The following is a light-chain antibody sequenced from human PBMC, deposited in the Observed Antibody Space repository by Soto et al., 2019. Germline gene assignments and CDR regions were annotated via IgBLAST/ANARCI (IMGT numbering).Light chain of an antibody. Sequence: RLTQSPSSLSASVGDTVTISCRASQDISTYLAWYQHKPGKAPTLLIFGASSLHNGVPPRFAGSGSGSEFTLTINRLQPDDFATYYCQHYTRYSAPFGQGTRV. CDR3: QHYTRYSAP. CDR1: QDISTY. CDR2: GAS. V-gene: IGKV1-5*01. J-gene: IGKJ5*01.